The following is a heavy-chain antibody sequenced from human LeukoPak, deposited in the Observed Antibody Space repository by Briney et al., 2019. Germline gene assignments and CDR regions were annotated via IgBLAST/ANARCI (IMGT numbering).Heavy chain of an antibody. J-gene: IGHJ4*02. CDR3: AKGSYASGWCQTFDY. CDR1: GFTFSDHF. V-gene: IGHV3-11*04. D-gene: IGHD6-19*01. CDR2: ISSGGSTI. Sequence: PGGSLRLSCAASGFTFSDHFMTWIRQAPGKGLEWVSYISSGGSTIYYATSVKGRFTISRDNAENSLYLQMNSLRAEDTAVYYCAKGSYASGWCQTFDYWGQGILVTVSS.